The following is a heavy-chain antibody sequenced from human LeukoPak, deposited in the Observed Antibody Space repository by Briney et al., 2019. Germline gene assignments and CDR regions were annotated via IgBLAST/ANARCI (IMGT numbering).Heavy chain of an antibody. CDR3: AKDIQLST. CDR1: GLTFSTYA. D-gene: IGHD5-24*01. J-gene: IGHJ3*01. Sequence: GGSLRLSCAAAGLTFSTYAMSWVRQAPGKGLEWVSAITASGGSTYYADSVKGRFTISRDNSKNTLSLQMNSLRVEDTAMYFCAKDIQLSTWGLGTMVTVSS. CDR2: ITASGGST. V-gene: IGHV3-23*01.